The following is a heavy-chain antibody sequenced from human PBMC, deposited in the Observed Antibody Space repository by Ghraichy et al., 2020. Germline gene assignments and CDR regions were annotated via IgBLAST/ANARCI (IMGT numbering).Heavy chain of an antibody. Sequence: SQTLSLTCAVYGGSFSGYYWSWIRQPPGKGLEWIGEINHSGSTNYNPSLKSRVTISVDTSKNQFSLKLSSVTAADTAVYYCARVFEVRRNWGRSAARQFDPWGQGTLVTVSS. D-gene: IGHD7-27*01. V-gene: IGHV4-34*01. CDR2: INHSGST. CDR1: GGSFSGYY. CDR3: ARVFEVRRNWGRSAARQFDP. J-gene: IGHJ5*02.